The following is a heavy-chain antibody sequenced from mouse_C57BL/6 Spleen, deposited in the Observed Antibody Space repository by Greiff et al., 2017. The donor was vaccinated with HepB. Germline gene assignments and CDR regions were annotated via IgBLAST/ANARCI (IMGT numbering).Heavy chain of an antibody. J-gene: IGHJ4*01. D-gene: IGHD2-1*01. CDR2: IDPSDSYT. CDR3: ATIYYGNY. CDR1: GYTFTSYW. Sequence: QVQLQQSGAELVMPGASVKLSCKASGYTFTSYWMHWVKQRPGQGLEWIGEIDPSDSYTNYNQKFKGKSTLTVDKSSSTAYMQLSSLTSEDPAVYYCATIYYGNYWGQGTSVTVSS. V-gene: IGHV1-69*01.